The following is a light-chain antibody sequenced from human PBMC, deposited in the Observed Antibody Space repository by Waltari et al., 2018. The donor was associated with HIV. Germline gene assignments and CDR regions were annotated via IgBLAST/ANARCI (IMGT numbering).Light chain of an antibody. J-gene: IGLJ2*01. CDR2: RNY. Sequence: QSVLTQAPSTSETPGQRVTISCSGSTSNIGRSYVYWYHQLPGTAPKLLLYRNYQRPYGVPDRFSGSKSVTSASLAISGLRPEDEGDYFCAAWDHDLSAVLFGGGTKLTVL. CDR3: AAWDHDLSAVL. CDR1: TSNIGRSY. V-gene: IGLV1-47*01.